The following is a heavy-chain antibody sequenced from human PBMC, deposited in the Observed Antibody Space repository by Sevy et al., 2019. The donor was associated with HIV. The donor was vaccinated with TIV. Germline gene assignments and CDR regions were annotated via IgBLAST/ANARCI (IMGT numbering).Heavy chain of an antibody. CDR3: ARDRGFSSTSEYGMDV. V-gene: IGHV1-69*13. Sequence: ASVKVSCKASGGTFSKYAITWVRQAPGQGLEWMGGIIPIFGTANYGQKFQGRVTITADESTSTAYMELSSLRSEDTAVYYCARDRGFSSTSEYGMDVWGQGTTVTVSS. CDR2: IIPIFGTA. J-gene: IGHJ6*02. D-gene: IGHD2-2*01. CDR1: GGTFSKYA.